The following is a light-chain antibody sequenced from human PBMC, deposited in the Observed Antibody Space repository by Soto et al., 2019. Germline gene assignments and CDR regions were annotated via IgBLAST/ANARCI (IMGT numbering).Light chain of an antibody. CDR3: ATWDRSLSVGV. J-gene: IGLJ2*01. V-gene: IGLV1-51*01. CDR1: SSNIGNNY. Sequence: QSVLTQPPSVSAAPGQTVTISCSGSSSNIGNNYVFWYQQLPGTAPKLLIYDNDKRPPGIPDRFSGSKSGTSATLGITGLQTGDEADYYCATWDRSLSVGVFGGGTKLTVL. CDR2: DND.